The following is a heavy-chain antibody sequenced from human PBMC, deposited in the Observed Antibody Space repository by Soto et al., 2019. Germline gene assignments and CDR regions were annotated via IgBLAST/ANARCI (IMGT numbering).Heavy chain of an antibody. V-gene: IGHV5-51*01. CDR2: IYPGDSDT. J-gene: IGHJ4*02. CDR3: ARSIATSGASDY. D-gene: IGHD3-3*02. CDR1: GYSFTNYW. Sequence: GESLKISCKGSGYSFTNYWIAWVRQMPGKGLEWMGIIYPGDSDTRYSPSFQGQVTISADKSVSTAYLQWSSLKASDTAMYYCARSIATSGASDYWGQGTLGTVSS.